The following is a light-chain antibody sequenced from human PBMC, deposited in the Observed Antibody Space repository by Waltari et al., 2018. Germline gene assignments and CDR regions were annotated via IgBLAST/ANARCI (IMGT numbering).Light chain of an antibody. Sequence: QSALTQPASVSGSLGQSVTLSCTGSTTDLGTYESVSWYQHHPGKAPKLIIFDVTNRPSGISTRFSGSKSGDTASLTISALQAEDEADYHCSSYATASALMVFGGGTRLTVL. J-gene: IGLJ2*01. CDR1: TTDLGTYES. CDR3: SSYATASALMV. V-gene: IGLV2-14*03. CDR2: DVT.